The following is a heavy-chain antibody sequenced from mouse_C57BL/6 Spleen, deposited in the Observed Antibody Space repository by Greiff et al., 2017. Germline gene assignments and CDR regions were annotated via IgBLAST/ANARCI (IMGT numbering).Heavy chain of an antibody. CDR2: IDPSDSYT. J-gene: IGHJ4*01. CDR1: GYTFTSYW. CDR3: ARATQMDY. V-gene: IGHV1-50*01. Sequence: VQLQQPGAELVKPGASVKLSCKASGYTFTSYWMQWVKQRPGQGLEWIGEIDPSDSYTNYNHKFKGKATLTVDTSSSTAYMQLSSLTSEDSAVYYCARATQMDYWGQGTSVTVSS.